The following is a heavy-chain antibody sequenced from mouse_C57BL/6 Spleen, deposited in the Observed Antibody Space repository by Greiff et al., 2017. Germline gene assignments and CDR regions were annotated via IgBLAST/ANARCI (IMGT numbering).Heavy chain of an antibody. J-gene: IGHJ4*01. CDR2: ISSGGDYI. CDR3: TRVSWDDAMDY. CDR1: GFTFSSYA. V-gene: IGHV5-9-1*02. Sequence: DVMLVESGEGLVKPGGSLKLSCAASGFTFSSYAMSWVRQTPEKRLEWVAYISSGGDYIYYADPVKGRFTISRDNARNTLYLQMSSRKSEDTAMYYCTRVSWDDAMDYWGQGTSVTVSS. D-gene: IGHD4-1*01.